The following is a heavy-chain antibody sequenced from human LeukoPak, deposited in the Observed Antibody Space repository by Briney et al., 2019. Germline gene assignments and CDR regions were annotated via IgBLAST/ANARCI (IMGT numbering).Heavy chain of an antibody. CDR3: SRGEWELSDY. D-gene: IGHD1-26*01. CDR2: IWYDGSNK. Sequence: GGSLRLSCAASGFGFSNYGMHWVRQAPGKGLEWVAHIWYDGSNKYYADSLKGRFTISRDNSKNTLFLQMNSLRTEDTAAYYCSRGEWELSDYWGQGTLVTVSS. V-gene: IGHV3-30*02. J-gene: IGHJ4*02. CDR1: GFGFSNYG.